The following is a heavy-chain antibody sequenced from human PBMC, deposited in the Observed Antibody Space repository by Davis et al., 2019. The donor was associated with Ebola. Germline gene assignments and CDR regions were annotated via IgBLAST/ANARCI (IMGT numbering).Heavy chain of an antibody. Sequence: SETLSLTCAVYAGSFSDYYWNWIRQPPGKGLEWIGEINHSGSTNYNPSLKSRVTISVDTSKNQFSLKLSSVTAADTAVYYCARHVLLWFGELFAYYYGMDVWGQGTTVTVSS. V-gene: IGHV4-34*01. D-gene: IGHD3-10*01. CDR2: INHSGST. CDR1: AGSFSDYY. J-gene: IGHJ6*02. CDR3: ARHVLLWFGELFAYYYGMDV.